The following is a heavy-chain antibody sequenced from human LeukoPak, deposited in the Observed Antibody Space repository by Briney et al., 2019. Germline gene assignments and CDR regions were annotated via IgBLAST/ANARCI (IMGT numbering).Heavy chain of an antibody. V-gene: IGHV3-43*02. D-gene: IGHD3-9*01. CDR2: ISGDGGST. CDR1: GFTFDDYA. CDR3: AKDITGYFDWLSFYYYYYGMDV. J-gene: IGHJ6*02. Sequence: PGGSLRLSCAASGFTFDDYAMHWVRQAPGKGLEWVSLISGDGGSTYYADSVKGRFTISRDNSKNSLYLQMKSLRTEDTALYYCAKDITGYFDWLSFYYYYYGMDVWGQGTTVTVSS.